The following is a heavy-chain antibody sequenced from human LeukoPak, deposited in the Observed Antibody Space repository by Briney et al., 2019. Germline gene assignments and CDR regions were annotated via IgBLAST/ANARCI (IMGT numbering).Heavy chain of an antibody. V-gene: IGHV4-34*01. CDR2: INHSGST. CDR1: GVSFSGYY. J-gene: IGHJ5*02. Sequence: SETLSLTCAVYGVSFSGYYWSWIRQPPGKGLEWLGEINHSGSTNYNPSLKSRVTISVDTSENQFSLKLSSVTAADTAVYYCAGPLGNWFDPWGQGTLVTVSS. CDR3: AGPLGNWFDP.